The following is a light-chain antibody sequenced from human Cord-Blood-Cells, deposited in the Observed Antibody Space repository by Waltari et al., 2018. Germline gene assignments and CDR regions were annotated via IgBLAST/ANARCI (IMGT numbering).Light chain of an antibody. CDR2: DVS. Sequence: QSALTQPRSVSGSPGQSVTISCTGTSSDVGGYNYVSWYQQHPGKAPKLRIYDVSKRPSGVPDRFSGSKSGSTASLTISGLQAEDEADYYCCSYAGSYTYVVFGGGTKLTVL. V-gene: IGLV2-11*01. J-gene: IGLJ2*01. CDR1: SSDVGGYNY. CDR3: CSYAGSYTYVV.